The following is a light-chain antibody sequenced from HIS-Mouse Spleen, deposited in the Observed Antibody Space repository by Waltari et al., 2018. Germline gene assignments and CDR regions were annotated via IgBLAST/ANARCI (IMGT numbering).Light chain of an antibody. CDR2: GAS. CDR1: QSVSSN. V-gene: IGKV3-15*01. Sequence: EIVMTQSPATLSVSPGERATVSCRASQSVSSNVAWYQQKPGQAPRLLIYGASTRATGIPARFSGSGSGTEFTLTISSMQSEDFAVYYCQQYNNWPPRTFGQGTKVEIK. J-gene: IGKJ1*01. CDR3: QQYNNWPPRT.